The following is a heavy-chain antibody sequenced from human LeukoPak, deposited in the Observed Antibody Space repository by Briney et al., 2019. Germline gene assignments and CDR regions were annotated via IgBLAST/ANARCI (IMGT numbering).Heavy chain of an antibody. CDR3: AKDISGYSGAFDI. Sequence: GGSLRLSCAATGFTFSSYEMNWVRQAPGKGLEWVSYISSSGSTIYYADSVKGRFTISRDNAKNSLYLQMNSLRAEDTALYYCAKDISGYSGAFDIWGQGTMVTVSS. CDR2: ISSSGSTI. V-gene: IGHV3-48*03. CDR1: GFTFSSYE. D-gene: IGHD2-15*01. J-gene: IGHJ3*02.